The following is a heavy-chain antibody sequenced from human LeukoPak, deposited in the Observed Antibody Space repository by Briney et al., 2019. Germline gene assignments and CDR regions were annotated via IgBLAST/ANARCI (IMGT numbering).Heavy chain of an antibody. J-gene: IGHJ5*02. CDR2: ISSSSSYI. CDR3: ARGIVGQSDWFDP. V-gene: IGHV3-21*01. D-gene: IGHD1-26*01. CDR1: GGSFSGYY. Sequence: PSETLSLTCAVYGGSFSGYYWSWVRQAPGKGLEWVSSISSSSSYIYYADSVKGRFTISRDNAKNSLYLQMNSLRAEDTAVYHCARGIVGQSDWFDPWGQGTLVTVSS.